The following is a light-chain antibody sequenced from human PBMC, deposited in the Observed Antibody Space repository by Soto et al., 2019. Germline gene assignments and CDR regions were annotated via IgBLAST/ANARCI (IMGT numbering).Light chain of an antibody. J-gene: IGKJ3*01. CDR3: QHRSNWPPD. CDR2: GAS. Sequence: EIVMTQSPDTLSLSPGEGATLSCRVSQSIRSNLAWYQQRPGQAPRLLMYGASTRADGIPARFTGSGSGTEFTLTISSLEPDDFAVYYCQHRSNWPPDFGPGTKVDIK. CDR1: QSIRSN. V-gene: IGKV3-11*01.